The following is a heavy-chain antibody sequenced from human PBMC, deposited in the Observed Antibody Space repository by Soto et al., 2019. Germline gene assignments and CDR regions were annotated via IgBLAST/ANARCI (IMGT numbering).Heavy chain of an antibody. D-gene: IGHD3-10*01. Sequence: SETLSLTCTVSGGSISSYYWSWIRQPPGKGLEWIGYIYYSGSTNYNPSLKSRVTISVDTSKNQFSLKLSSVTAADTAVYYCARDLPLYYYGAGSSFIFYLRGQGTLVPVSA. J-gene: IGHJ4*02. V-gene: IGHV4-59*01. CDR3: ARDLPLYYYGAGSSFIFYL. CDR2: IYYSGST. CDR1: GGSISSYY.